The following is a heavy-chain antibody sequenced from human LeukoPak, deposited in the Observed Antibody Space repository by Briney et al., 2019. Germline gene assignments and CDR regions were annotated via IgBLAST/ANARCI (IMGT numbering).Heavy chain of an antibody. CDR3: ARRLVEMATTPYFDY. CDR1: GYSFTSYW. V-gene: IGHV5-51*01. D-gene: IGHD5-24*01. J-gene: IGHJ4*02. Sequence: PGESLKISCKGSGYSFTSYWIGWVRQMPGKGLEWMGIIYPGDSDTRYSPSFQGQVTISADKSISTTYLQWSSLKASDTAMYYCARRLVEMATTPYFDYWGQGTLVTVSS. CDR2: IYPGDSDT.